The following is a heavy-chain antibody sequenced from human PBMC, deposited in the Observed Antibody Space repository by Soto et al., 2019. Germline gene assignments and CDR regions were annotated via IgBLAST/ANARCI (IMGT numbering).Heavy chain of an antibody. V-gene: IGHV4-30-4*01. CDR1: CGSISSGDYY. Sequence: TSETLSLTCTFSCGSISSGDYYWSLIRQPPGKGLEWIGYIYYSGSTYYNPSLKSRVTISVDTSKNQFSLKLSSATAADTAVYYCARVQLVLYYYGMDVWGQGTTVTVSS. CDR2: IYYSGST. CDR3: ARVQLVLYYYGMDV. D-gene: IGHD6-13*01. J-gene: IGHJ6*02.